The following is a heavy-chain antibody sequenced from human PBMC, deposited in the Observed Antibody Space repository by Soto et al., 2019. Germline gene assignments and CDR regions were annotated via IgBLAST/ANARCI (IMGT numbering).Heavy chain of an antibody. Sequence: QVQLVQSGAEVKKPGSSVKVSCKASGGTFSSYAISWVRQAPGQGLEWMGGSIPIFGTANYAQKFQGRVTITGDESTTTAYMKLSCLRSEDTAVYYCAVLDTYDYGSSGYRVDSWGQGTLVTVSS. J-gene: IGHJ4*02. CDR3: AVLDTYDYGSSGYRVDS. V-gene: IGHV1-69*12. D-gene: IGHD3-22*01. CDR2: SIPIFGTA. CDR1: GGTFSSYA.